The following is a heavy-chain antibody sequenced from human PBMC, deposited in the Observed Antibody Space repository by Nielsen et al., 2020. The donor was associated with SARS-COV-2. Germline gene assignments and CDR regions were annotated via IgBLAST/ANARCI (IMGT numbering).Heavy chain of an antibody. CDR1: GFTFSSYG. CDR2: IYYSGST. V-gene: IGHV4-31*02. D-gene: IGHD5-18*01. CDR3: ARGEYSYGSLVS. Sequence: LRLSCAASGFTFSSYGMHWIRQHPGKGLEWIGYIYYSGSTYYNPSLKSRVTISVDTSKNQFSLKLSSVTAADTAVYYCARGEYSYGSLVSWGQGTLVTVSS. J-gene: IGHJ4*02.